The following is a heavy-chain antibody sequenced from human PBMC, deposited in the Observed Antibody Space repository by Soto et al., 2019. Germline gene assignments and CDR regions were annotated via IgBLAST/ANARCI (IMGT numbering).Heavy chain of an antibody. CDR2: IWYDGSKM. CDR1: GLTFRSYG. V-gene: IGHV3-33*06. J-gene: IGHJ5*01. D-gene: IGHD3-9*01. CDR3: AKLRYFDWSTSTWFDY. Sequence: GGSLRLSCAAAGLTFRSYGMHWVRLAPGKGLEWVAVIWYDGSKMFYADSVKGRFTISRDNSGNTLYLQMNSLRADDTAVDYCAKLRYFDWSTSTWFDYWGQGTALTVSS.